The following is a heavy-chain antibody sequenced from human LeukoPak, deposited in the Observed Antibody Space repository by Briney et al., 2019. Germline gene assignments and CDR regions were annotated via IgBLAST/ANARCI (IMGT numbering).Heavy chain of an antibody. CDR1: GFTFSSYG. CDR2: ISYDGSNK. D-gene: IGHD5-24*01. V-gene: IGHV3-30*18. CDR3: AKDARDALCDY. J-gene: IGHJ4*02. Sequence: GRSLRLSCAASGFTFSSYGMHWVRQAPGKGLEWVAVISYDGSNKYYADSVRGRFTISRDNSKNTLYLQMNSLRAEDTAVYYCAKDARDALCDYWGQGTLVTVSS.